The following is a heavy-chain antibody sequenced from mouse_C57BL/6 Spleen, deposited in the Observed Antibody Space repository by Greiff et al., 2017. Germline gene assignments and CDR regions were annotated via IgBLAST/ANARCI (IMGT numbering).Heavy chain of an antibody. CDR2: ISYDGSN. J-gene: IGHJ4*01. CDR1: GYSITSGYY. CDR3: AREGDSSGYYAMDY. V-gene: IGHV3-6*01. D-gene: IGHD3-2*02. Sequence: EVQRVESGPGLVKPSQSLSLTCSVTGYSITSGYYWNWIRQFPGNKLEWMGYISYDGSNNYNPSLKNRISITRDTSKNQFFLKLNSVTTEDTATYYCAREGDSSGYYAMDYWGQGTSVTVSS.